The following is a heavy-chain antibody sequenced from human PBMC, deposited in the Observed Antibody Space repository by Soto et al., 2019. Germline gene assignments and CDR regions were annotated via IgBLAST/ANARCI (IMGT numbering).Heavy chain of an antibody. CDR3: ARDSGAYGVHFDD. V-gene: IGHV3-53*01. D-gene: IGHD4-17*01. J-gene: IGHJ4*02. CDR2: MYSGGTT. Sequence: PGGSLRLSCAASGFTFSSYEMIWVRQAPGKGLEWVSLMYSGGTTYFADPVKGRFALSRDSSKNTLFLQLNSLRVDDTAVYFCARDSGAYGVHFDDWGQGTVVTVSS. CDR1: GFTFSSYE.